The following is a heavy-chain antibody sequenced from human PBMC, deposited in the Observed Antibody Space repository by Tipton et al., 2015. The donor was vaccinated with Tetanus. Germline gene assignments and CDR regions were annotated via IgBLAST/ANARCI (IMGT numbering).Heavy chain of an antibody. CDR3: ARGLPREPSYLDY. V-gene: IGHV4-31*03. Sequence: TLSLTCTVSGASINAGGYLWTWVRQHPGKGLEWIGNIYYTAHNSYNPSLDSRVSISVDTSKNQCSLRLTSVTAADTAVYFCARGLPREPSYLDYWGQGKQVTVSS. CDR1: GASINAGGYL. D-gene: IGHD1-26*01. CDR2: IYYTAHN. J-gene: IGHJ4*02.